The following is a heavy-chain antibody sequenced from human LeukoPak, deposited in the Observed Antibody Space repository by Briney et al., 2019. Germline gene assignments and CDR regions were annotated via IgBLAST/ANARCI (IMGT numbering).Heavy chain of an antibody. CDR2: IKSKTDGGTT. CDR3: TTVRWPVGGRHY. V-gene: IGHV3-15*01. J-gene: IGHJ4*02. CDR1: GFTVSNAW. Sequence: GGSLRLSFAASGFTVSNAWMSWVRQAQGKGLEWVGRIKSKTDGGTTDYAAPVKGSFTISRDDSKNTLYLQMNSLKAEDTAVYYCTTVRWPVGGRHYWGQGTLVTVSS. D-gene: IGHD4-23*01.